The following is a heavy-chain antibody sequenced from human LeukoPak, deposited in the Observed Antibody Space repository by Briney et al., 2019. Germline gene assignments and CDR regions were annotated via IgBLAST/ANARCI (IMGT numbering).Heavy chain of an antibody. J-gene: IGHJ4*02. CDR3: AREYCTNGVCYKAHDY. V-gene: IGHV1-2*02. CDR2: INPNSGGT. Sequence: ASVKVSCKASGYTFTGNYMHWVRQAPGQGLEWMGWINPNSGGTNYAQKFQGRVTMTSDTSISTAYMGLSSLRSDDTAVYFCAREYCTNGVCYKAHDYWGQGTLVTVSS. CDR1: GYTFTGNY. D-gene: IGHD2-8*01.